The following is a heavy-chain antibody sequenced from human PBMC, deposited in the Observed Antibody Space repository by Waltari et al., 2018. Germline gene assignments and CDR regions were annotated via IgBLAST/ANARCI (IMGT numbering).Heavy chain of an antibody. CDR1: GYTFTGYY. V-gene: IGHV1-2*02. J-gene: IGHJ5*02. Sequence: QVQLVQSGAEVKKPGASVKVSCKASGYTFTGYYMHWVRQAPGQGLEWMGWINPNSGGTNYSQKFQGRVTMTRATSISTAYMELSRLRSDDTAVYYCARDRTGCGGSCYDWFDPWGQGTLVTVSS. D-gene: IGHD2-15*01. CDR2: INPNSGGT. CDR3: ARDRTGCGGSCYDWFDP.